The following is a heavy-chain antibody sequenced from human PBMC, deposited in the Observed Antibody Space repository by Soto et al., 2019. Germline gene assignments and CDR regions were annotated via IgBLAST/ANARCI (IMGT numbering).Heavy chain of an antibody. D-gene: IGHD6-6*01. V-gene: IGHV4-4*07. CDR2: IYSSGST. J-gene: IGHJ4*02. CDR3: ARLPGGTAPRPDY. Sequence: SDTLSLTCTVSGGAINSYYWTWIRQPAGKGLEWIGRIYSSGSTKYNPSLQSRVTMSLDTSKNQFSLRLTSVTAADTAVYYCARLPGGTAPRPDYWGQGTMVTVSS. CDR1: GGAINSYY.